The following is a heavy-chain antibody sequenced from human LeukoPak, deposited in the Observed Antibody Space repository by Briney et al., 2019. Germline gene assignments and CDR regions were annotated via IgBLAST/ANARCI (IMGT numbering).Heavy chain of an antibody. CDR3: ARGLTHARFDY. V-gene: IGHV4-34*01. CDR2: INHSGST. Sequence: PSETLSPTCAVYGGSFSGYYWSWIRQPPGKGLEWIGEINHSGSTNYNPSLKSRVTISVDTSKNQFSLKLSSVTAADTAVYYCARGLTHARFDYWGQGTLVTVSS. CDR1: GGSFSGYY. J-gene: IGHJ4*02.